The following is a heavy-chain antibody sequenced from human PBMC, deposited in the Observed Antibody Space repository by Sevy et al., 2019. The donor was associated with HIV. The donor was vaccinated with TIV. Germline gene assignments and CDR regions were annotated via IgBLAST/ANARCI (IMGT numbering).Heavy chain of an antibody. CDR3: AKGPDYGDYVGWIDP. D-gene: IGHD4-17*01. V-gene: IGHV3-23*01. CDR2: ISGSGDST. CDR1: GFTFSSSA. Sequence: GGSLRLSCVASGFTFSSSAMSWVRQAPGKGLEWVSTISGSGDSTYIADSVKGRFTISRDNSKNTLYLQMDSLRAEGMAVYYCAKGPDYGDYVGWIDPWGQGTLVTVSS. J-gene: IGHJ5*02.